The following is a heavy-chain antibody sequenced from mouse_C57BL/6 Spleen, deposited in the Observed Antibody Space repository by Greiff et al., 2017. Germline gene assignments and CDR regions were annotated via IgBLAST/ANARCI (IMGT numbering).Heavy chain of an antibody. CDR2: IYPGDGDT. J-gene: IGHJ4*01. Sequence: QVQLQQSGPELVKPGASVKISCKASGYAFSSSWMNWVKQRPGKGLEWIGRIYPGDGDTNYNGKFKGKATLTADTASSTAYMQRSSLTYENSAVYLCARAGDYAYSAMDYWGQGTSVTVSS. V-gene: IGHV1-82*01. CDR3: ARAGDYAYSAMDY. CDR1: GYAFSSSW. D-gene: IGHD2-4*01.